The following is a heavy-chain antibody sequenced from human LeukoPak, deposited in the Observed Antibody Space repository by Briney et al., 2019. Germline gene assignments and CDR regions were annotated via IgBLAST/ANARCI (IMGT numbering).Heavy chain of an antibody. Sequence: SETLSLTCAVYGGSFSGYYWSWIRQPPGKGLEWIGEINHSGSTNYNPSLKGRVTISVDTSKNQFSLKLSSVTAADTAVYYCARGAHCSGGSCYSGYFDYWGQGTLVTVSS. D-gene: IGHD2-15*01. J-gene: IGHJ4*02. CDR1: GGSFSGYY. V-gene: IGHV4-34*01. CDR2: INHSGST. CDR3: ARGAHCSGGSCYSGYFDY.